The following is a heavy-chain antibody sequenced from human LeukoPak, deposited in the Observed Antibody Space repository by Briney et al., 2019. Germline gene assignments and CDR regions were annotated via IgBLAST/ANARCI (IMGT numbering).Heavy chain of an antibody. Sequence: ASVKVSCKASGYTFTGYYMHWVRQAPGQGLERMGWINPNSGGTNYAQKFQGRVTMTRDTSISTAYMELSRLRSDDTAVYYCARVRNFDFWSGLGYWGQGTLVTVSS. CDR3: ARVRNFDFWSGLGY. D-gene: IGHD3-3*01. CDR2: INPNSGGT. J-gene: IGHJ4*02. CDR1: GYTFTGYY. V-gene: IGHV1-2*02.